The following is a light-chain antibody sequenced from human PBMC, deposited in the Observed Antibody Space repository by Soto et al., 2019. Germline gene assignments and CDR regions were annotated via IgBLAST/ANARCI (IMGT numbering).Light chain of an antibody. CDR2: DAS. CDR1: QSISGW. Sequence: DIQMTQSPSTLSASVGDRFTITCRASQSISGWLAWYQQKPGKPPNLLIYDASALKRGVPSRFSGSGSGTDFTLTIFSLHPDDFATYYCQQYETYSGTLGQGTKVDI. J-gene: IGKJ1*01. CDR3: QQYETYSGT. V-gene: IGKV1-5*01.